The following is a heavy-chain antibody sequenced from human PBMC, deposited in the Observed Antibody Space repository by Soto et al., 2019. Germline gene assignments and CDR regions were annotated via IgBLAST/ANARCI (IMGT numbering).Heavy chain of an antibody. CDR2: IKQDGSEK. D-gene: IGHD2-2*01. CDR3: ARDPSILVVTAATYYYYYYGMDV. V-gene: IGHV3-7*01. J-gene: IGHJ6*02. Sequence: GGSLRLSCAASGFTFSSYWMSWVRQAPGKGLEWVANIKQDGSEKYYVDSVKGRFTISRDNAKNSLYLQMNSLRAEDTAVYYCARDPSILVVTAATYYYYYYGMDVWGQGTTVTVSS. CDR1: GFTFSSYW.